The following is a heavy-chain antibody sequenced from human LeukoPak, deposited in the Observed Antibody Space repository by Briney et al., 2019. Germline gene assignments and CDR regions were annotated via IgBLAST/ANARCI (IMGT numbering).Heavy chain of an antibody. CDR2: IIPIFGTA. CDR3: ARDAPSVAAAGTPNYWFGP. CDR1: GGTFSSYA. D-gene: IGHD6-13*01. Sequence: GASVKVSCKASGGTFSSYAISWVRQAPGQGLEWMGGIIPIFGTANYAQKFQGRVTITADESTSTAYMELSSLRSEDTAVHYCARDAPSVAAAGTPNYWFGPWGQGTLVTVSS. V-gene: IGHV1-69*13. J-gene: IGHJ5*02.